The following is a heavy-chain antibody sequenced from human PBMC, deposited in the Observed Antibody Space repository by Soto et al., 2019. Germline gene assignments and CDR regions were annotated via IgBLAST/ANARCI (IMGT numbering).Heavy chain of an antibody. CDR2: INPADSDT. V-gene: IGHV5-51*01. Sequence: PGESLKISCKGSGYTFLTYWVGWVRQMHGQGLEWMGIINPADSDTRYSPSFQGQVTISADKSISTAYLQWSSLKASDTAIYYCARLTRARGLNSFYGMDVWGQGTTVTVSS. CDR1: GYTFLTYW. J-gene: IGHJ6*02. CDR3: ARLTRARGLNSFYGMDV. D-gene: IGHD3-10*01.